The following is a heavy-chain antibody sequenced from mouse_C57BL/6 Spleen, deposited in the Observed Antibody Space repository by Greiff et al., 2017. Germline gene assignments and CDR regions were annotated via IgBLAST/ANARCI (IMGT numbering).Heavy chain of an antibody. CDR2: IDPSDSET. Sequence: VQLQQPGAELVRPGSSVKLSCKASGYTFTSYWMHWVKQRPIQGLEWIGNIDPSDSETHYNQKFKDKATLTVDKSSSTAYMQLSSLTAEDSAVYYCARSGDYDGKAMDDWGQGTSVTVSS. V-gene: IGHV1-52*01. CDR3: ARSGDYDGKAMDD. D-gene: IGHD2-4*01. J-gene: IGHJ4*01. CDR1: GYTFTSYW.